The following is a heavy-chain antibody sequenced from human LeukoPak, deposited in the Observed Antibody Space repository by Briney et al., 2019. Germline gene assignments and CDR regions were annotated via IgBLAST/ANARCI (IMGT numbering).Heavy chain of an antibody. CDR2: IYYSGTT. CDR1: GASISTSTYY. CDR3: ARQVPDYYYHYMDV. J-gene: IGHJ6*03. Sequence: SETLSLTRTVSGASISTSTYYWGWVRQPPGKGLEWIGNIYYSGTTYYNPSLKSRVTISEDTSRNRFSLMLSSVTAADTAIYFCARQVPDYYYHYMDVWGEGTTVIVSS. V-gene: IGHV4-39*01.